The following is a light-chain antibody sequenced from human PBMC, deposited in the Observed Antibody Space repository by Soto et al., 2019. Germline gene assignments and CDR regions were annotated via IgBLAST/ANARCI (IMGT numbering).Light chain of an antibody. J-gene: IGKJ4*01. CDR3: QQYKNWPPVT. Sequence: EIVLTQSPGTLSLSPGERATLSCRASQSVRNSYLAWYQQKPGQAPRLLMSGASSRSTGIPDRFSGNGSGTDFTLTISSLQSEDFAVYYCQQYKNWPPVTFGGGTKVEI. CDR1: QSVRNSY. V-gene: IGKV3-20*01. CDR2: GAS.